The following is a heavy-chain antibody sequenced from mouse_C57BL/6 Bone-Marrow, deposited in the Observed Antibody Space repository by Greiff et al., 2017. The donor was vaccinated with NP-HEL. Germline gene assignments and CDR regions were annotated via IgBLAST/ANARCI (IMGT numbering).Heavy chain of an antibody. D-gene: IGHD1-1*01. J-gene: IGHJ2*01. Sequence: VQLQQSGPELVKPGASVKISCKASGYSFTSYYIHWVKQRPGRGLEWIGWIYPGSGDTKYNEKFKSKATLTADKASSTAYMQLSSLTSEDSAVYSGAKGTTPVAGVFDYWCQGTTLTVSS. CDR2: IYPGSGDT. CDR1: GYSFTSYY. CDR3: AKGTTPVAGVFDY. V-gene: IGHV1-66*01.